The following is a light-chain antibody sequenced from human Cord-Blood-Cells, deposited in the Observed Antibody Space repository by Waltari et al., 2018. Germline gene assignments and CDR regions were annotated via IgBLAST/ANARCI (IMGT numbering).Light chain of an antibody. V-gene: IGLV2-14*01. CDR1: SSDVGGYNY. J-gene: IGLJ1*01. CDR3: SSYPSSSTYV. Sequence: QSALTQPASVSGSPGQSITISCTGTSSDVGGYNYVSWYQEHPGKATQLMIYVVSNRPSGVANSFSGSKSGTTASLTISGLQAENEADYYCSSYPSSSTYVFGTGTKVTVL. CDR2: VVS.